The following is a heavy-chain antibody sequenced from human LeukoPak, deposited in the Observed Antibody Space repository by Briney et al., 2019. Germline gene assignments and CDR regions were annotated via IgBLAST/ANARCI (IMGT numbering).Heavy chain of an antibody. CDR3: ARQGSNWYFEYFQH. D-gene: IGHD4-11*01. Sequence: PSETLSLTCTVSGASISSYYWSWIRQPPGKRLEWIGSIHYSGSTYYSPSLKSRVTISVDMSKNQFSLKLTSVTAADTAVYYCARQGSNWYFEYFQHWGQGTLVTVSS. CDR1: GASISSYY. V-gene: IGHV4-59*05. J-gene: IGHJ1*01. CDR2: IHYSGST.